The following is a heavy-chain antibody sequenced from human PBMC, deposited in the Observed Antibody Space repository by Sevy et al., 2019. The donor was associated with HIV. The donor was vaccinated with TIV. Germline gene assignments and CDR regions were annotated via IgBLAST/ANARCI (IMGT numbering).Heavy chain of an antibody. V-gene: IGHV3-23*01. Sequence: GGSLRLSCAASGIAFSTYAMFWVRQAPGKGLEWVSSISASGYSTYYADSVKGRFTLSRDNSRNTLDLQRNSLRADDTALYYCAKDFSDVYYYDSSATVDYWGQGTLVTVSS. CDR3: AKDFSDVYYYDSSATVDY. D-gene: IGHD3-22*01. J-gene: IGHJ4*02. CDR2: ISASGYST. CDR1: GIAFSTYA.